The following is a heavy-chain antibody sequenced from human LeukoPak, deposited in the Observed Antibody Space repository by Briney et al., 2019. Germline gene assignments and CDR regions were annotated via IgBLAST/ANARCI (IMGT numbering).Heavy chain of an antibody. Sequence: ASVKVCCTCAAYSFTVNYKHRMRLPHAPGKEWVGLINPNSVVTTFAQKFQGSVTMTRETTLSTAYMEVSGLRLDDTPVYYCARDGGIYYDNTGACYGSGDSWGQGTLITVSS. CDR3: ARDGGIYYDNTGACYGSGDS. CDR2: INPNSVVT. J-gene: IGHJ4*02. V-gene: IGHV1-2*02. CDR1: AYSFTVNY. D-gene: IGHD3-22*01.